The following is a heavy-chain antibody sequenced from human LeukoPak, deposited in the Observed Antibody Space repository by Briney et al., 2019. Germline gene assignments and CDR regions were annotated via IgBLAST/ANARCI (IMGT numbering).Heavy chain of an antibody. J-gene: IGHJ3*01. CDR3: VDLQPGGAFDV. D-gene: IGHD4-11*01. V-gene: IGHV4-38-2*01. CDR2: VYHIGTT. Sequence: PSETLSLTCGVSSSSFSGGYYWGWVRQAPGKGLEWIGNVYHIGTTYINPSLRTRVSLSAATSKKQFFLTLKSVTAADTAVYFCVDLQPGGAFDVWGPGTVVTVSS. CDR1: SSSFSGGYY.